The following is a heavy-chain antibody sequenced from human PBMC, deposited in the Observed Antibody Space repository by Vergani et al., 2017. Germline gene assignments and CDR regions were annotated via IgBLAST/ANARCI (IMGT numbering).Heavy chain of an antibody. J-gene: IGHJ6*02. CDR3: ARTGGRVGMDV. CDR2: IYHSGSA. Sequence: QVQLQESGPGLVKPSETLSLTCTVSGYSISSGYYWGWIRQPPGKGLEWIGSIYHSGSAYYNPSLKSRVTVSVDTSKNQFSLKLSSVTAADTAVYYCARTGGRVGMDVWGQGTTVTVSS. CDR1: GYSISSGYY. D-gene: IGHD2-8*02. V-gene: IGHV4-38-2*02.